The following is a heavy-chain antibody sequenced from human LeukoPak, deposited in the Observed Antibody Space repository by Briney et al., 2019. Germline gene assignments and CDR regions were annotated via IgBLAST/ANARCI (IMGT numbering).Heavy chain of an antibody. CDR2: ISVSGNT. CDR1: GFTLSSYA. D-gene: IGHD3-10*02. CDR3: AELGITMIGGV. J-gene: IGHJ6*04. V-gene: IGHV3-23*01. Sequence: GGSLRLSCAASGFTLSSYAMSWVRQGPGKGLEWVSAISVSGNTYHADSVKGRFTISRDSSKNTLYLQMNSLRAEDTAVYYCAELGITMIGGVWGKGTTVTVSS.